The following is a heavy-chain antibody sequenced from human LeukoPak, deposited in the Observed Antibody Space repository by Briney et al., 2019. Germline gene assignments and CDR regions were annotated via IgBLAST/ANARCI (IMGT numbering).Heavy chain of an antibody. Sequence: SETLSLTCTVSGGSISSYYWSWIRQPPGKGLEWIGYIYYSGSTNYNPSLKSRVTISVDTSKNQFSLKLSSVTAADTAVYYCARGRTIAAAGIAEGDDAFDIWGQGTMVTVSS. D-gene: IGHD6-13*01. V-gene: IGHV4-59*01. CDR1: GGSISSYY. CDR3: ARGRTIAAAGIAEGDDAFDI. CDR2: IYYSGST. J-gene: IGHJ3*02.